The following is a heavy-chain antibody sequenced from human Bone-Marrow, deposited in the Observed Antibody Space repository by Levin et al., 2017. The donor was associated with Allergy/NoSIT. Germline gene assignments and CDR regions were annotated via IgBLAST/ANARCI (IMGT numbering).Heavy chain of an antibody. J-gene: IGHJ5*02. D-gene: IGHD1/OR15-1a*01. CDR2: ISGYNGHT. CDR3: AKDRGTGTTGWFDP. CDR1: GYTFSTYG. V-gene: IGHV1-18*01. Sequence: LGESLKISCKASGYTFSTYGISWVRQAPGQGLEWMGWISGYNGHTNYAQNLQGRVTMTTDTSTGTAYMELRSLRSDDTAVYYCAKDRGTGTTGWFDPWGQGTLVTVSA.